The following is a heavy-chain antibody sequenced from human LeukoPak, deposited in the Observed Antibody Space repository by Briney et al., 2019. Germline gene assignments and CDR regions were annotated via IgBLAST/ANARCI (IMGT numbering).Heavy chain of an antibody. Sequence: ASVKVSCKASGYTFTGYYMHWVRQAPGQGLEWTGWINPNSGGTNYAQKFQGRVTMTRDTSISTAYMELSRLRSDDTAVYYCARVGGYNWNYLDYWGQGILVTVSS. J-gene: IGHJ4*02. CDR1: GYTFTGYY. CDR3: ARVGGYNWNYLDY. D-gene: IGHD1-20*01. CDR2: INPNSGGT. V-gene: IGHV1-2*02.